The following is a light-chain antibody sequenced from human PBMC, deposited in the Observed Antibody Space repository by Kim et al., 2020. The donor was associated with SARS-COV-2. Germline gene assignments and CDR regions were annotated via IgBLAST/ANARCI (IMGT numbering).Light chain of an antibody. J-gene: IGKJ1*01. V-gene: IGKV1-27*01. CDR3: QKDYNAPRT. CDR1: QGISVD. CDR2: AAS. Sequence: DIQMSQSPSSLSASVGDRVTISCRASQGISVDLAWYQQKPGKVPKLLVYAASTLHSGVPSRFSGTGSGTDFTLTISSLQPEDVATYFCQKDYNAPRTFGPGTKVEIK.